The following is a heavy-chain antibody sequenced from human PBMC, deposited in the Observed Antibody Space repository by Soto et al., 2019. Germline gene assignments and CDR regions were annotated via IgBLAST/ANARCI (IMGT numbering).Heavy chain of an antibody. J-gene: IGHJ4*02. CDR3: AHSPFYDSSGYPDY. Sequence: SGPTLVNPTQPLTLTCTLSGFSISTSGMGVGWIRQPPGKALEWLGLIYWNDDKRYSPPLKSRLTITKDTSKNRVALTMTNMDPVDTATYYCAHSPFYDSSGYPDYWGQGMLVTVSS. D-gene: IGHD3-22*01. V-gene: IGHV2-5*01. CDR1: GFSISTSGMG. CDR2: IYWNDDK.